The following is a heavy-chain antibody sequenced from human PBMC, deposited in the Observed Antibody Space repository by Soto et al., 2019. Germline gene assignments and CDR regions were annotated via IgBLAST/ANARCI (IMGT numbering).Heavy chain of an antibody. CDR1: GFTVSSNY. V-gene: IGHV3-53*02. Sequence: EVQLVETGGGLIQPGGSLRLSCAASGFTVSSNYMSWVRQAPGKGLEWVSVIYSGGSTYYADSVKGRFTISRDNSKNTLYLQMNSLRAEDTAVYYCARGAGLKPRRDGYELHDYWGQGTLVTVSS. CDR2: IYSGGST. CDR3: ARGAGLKPRRDGYELHDY. D-gene: IGHD5-12*01. J-gene: IGHJ4*02.